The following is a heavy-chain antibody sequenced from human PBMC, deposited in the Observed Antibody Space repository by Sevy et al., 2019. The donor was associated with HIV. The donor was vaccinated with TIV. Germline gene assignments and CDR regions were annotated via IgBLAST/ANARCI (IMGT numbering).Heavy chain of an antibody. V-gene: IGHV3-23*01. D-gene: IGHD4-4*01. Sequence: GGSLRLSCAASGFPFSSYAMSWVRQAPGKGLEWVSTISGSGGSSYCADSVKGRFTISRDNSKKTLYLQMNNLRADDTAVYYCAKAHDYSNYWFDHWGQGTLVTVSS. CDR2: ISGSGGSS. CDR3: AKAHDYSNYWFDH. J-gene: IGHJ5*02. CDR1: GFPFSSYA.